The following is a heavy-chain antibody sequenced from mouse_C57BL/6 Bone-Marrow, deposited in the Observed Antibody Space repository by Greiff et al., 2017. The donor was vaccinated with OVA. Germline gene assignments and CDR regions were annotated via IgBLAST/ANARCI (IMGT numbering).Heavy chain of an antibody. CDR3: AGAYYSSSWFAY. V-gene: IGHV1-55*01. J-gene: IGHJ3*01. D-gene: IGHD2-5*01. CDR2: IYPGSGST. Sequence: VQLQQPGAELVKPGASVKMSCKASGYTFTSYWITWVKQRPGQGLEWIGDIYPGSGSTNYNEKFKSKATLTVDTSSSTAYMQLSSLTSEDSAVYYCAGAYYSSSWFAYWGQGTLVTVSA. CDR1: GYTFTSYW.